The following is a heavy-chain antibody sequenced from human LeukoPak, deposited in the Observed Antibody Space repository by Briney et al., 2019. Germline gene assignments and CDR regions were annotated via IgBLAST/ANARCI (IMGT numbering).Heavy chain of an antibody. CDR1: GDXVSSYSAA. CDR3: ARSGGHDAFDI. J-gene: IGHJ3*02. V-gene: IGHV6-1*01. Sequence: SQTLSLTCAISGDXVSSYSAAWSWIRQSPSRGLEWLGRTYYRSKWYNDYAVSVKSRITINPDTSKKQFSLQLTSVTPEDTAVYYCARSGGHDAFDIWGQGTMVTVSS. D-gene: IGHD4-23*01. CDR2: TYYRSKWYN.